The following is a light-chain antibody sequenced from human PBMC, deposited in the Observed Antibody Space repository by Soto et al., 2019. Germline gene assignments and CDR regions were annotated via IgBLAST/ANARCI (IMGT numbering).Light chain of an antibody. CDR2: GAS. V-gene: IGKV3-20*01. CDR1: QSVSSK. CDR3: QQYGSSPPWT. J-gene: IGKJ1*01. Sequence: EIVMTQSPATLSVSPGEGATLSCRASQSVSSKLAWYQQKPGQAPRLLIYGASTRATGIPARFSGSGSGTDFTLTITRLEPEDFAVYYCQQYGSSPPWTFGQGTKVDNK.